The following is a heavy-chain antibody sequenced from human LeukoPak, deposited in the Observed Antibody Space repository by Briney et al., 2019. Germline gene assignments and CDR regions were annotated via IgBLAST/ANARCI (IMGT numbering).Heavy chain of an antibody. CDR2: IYYSGSA. D-gene: IGHD2-21*02. V-gene: IGHV4-59*01. CDR1: GGSIGSYY. Sequence: SETLSLTCTVSGGSIGSYYWNWIRQPPGKGLEYIGYIYYSGSANYNPSLKGRVTISVDTSKNQFSLKLSSVTAADTAVYYCARPPAYCGGDCLDYFDYWGQGTLVTVSS. CDR3: ARPPAYCGGDCLDYFDY. J-gene: IGHJ4*02.